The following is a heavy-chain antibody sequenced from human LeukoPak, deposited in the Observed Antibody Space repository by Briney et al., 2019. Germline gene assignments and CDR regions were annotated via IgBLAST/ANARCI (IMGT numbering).Heavy chain of an antibody. CDR3: ARDLNWSPGYFDS. Sequence: GGSLRLSCAASGFTFSSYAMSWVRQAPGKGLEWVSSISGSGGSTFYADSVKGRFTISRDNSKNTLSLQMNSLRAEDTAIYYCARDLNWSPGYFDSWGQGTLVTVSS. V-gene: IGHV3-23*01. D-gene: IGHD1-1*01. J-gene: IGHJ4*02. CDR2: ISGSGGST. CDR1: GFTFSSYA.